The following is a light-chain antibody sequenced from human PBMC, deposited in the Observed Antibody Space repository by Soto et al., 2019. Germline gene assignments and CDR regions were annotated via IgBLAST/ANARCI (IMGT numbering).Light chain of an antibody. Sequence: QSALTQPASVSGSPGQSITISCTGTSSDVGGFNFVSWYQQPPGKAPKLMIYEVSHRPSGVSNRFSGSKSGNTASLTISGLQAEDEGDYYCSSYTTSSTIVFGTGTKVTVL. CDR3: SSYTTSSTIV. V-gene: IGLV2-14*01. CDR2: EVS. J-gene: IGLJ1*01. CDR1: SSDVGGFNF.